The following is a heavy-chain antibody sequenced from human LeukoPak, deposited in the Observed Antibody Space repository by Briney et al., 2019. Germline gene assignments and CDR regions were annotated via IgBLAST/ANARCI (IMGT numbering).Heavy chain of an antibody. CDR3: ARKEYSSSWFSS. D-gene: IGHD6-13*01. V-gene: IGHV4-59*12. CDR1: GGSISSYY. J-gene: IGHJ5*01. CDR2: IYYSGST. Sequence: SETLSLTCTVSGGSISSYYWSWIRQPPGKGLEWIGYIYYSGSTNYNPSLKSRVTISVDTSKNQFSLKLSSVTAADTAVYYCARKEYSSSWFSSWGQGTLVTVSS.